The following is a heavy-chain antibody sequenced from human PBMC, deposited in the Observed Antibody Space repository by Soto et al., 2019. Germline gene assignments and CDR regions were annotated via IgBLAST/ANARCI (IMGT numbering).Heavy chain of an antibody. CDR2: ISSSGSTI. J-gene: IGHJ4*02. CDR3: ARGDDIGYYDSSADY. V-gene: IGHV3-11*01. CDR1: GFTFSDYY. D-gene: IGHD3-22*01. Sequence: GGSLRLPCAASGFTFSDYYMSWIRQAPGKGLEWVSYISSSGSTIYYADSVKGRFTISRDNAKNSLYLQMNSLRAEDPAVYYCARGDDIGYYDSSADYWGQGTLVTVSS.